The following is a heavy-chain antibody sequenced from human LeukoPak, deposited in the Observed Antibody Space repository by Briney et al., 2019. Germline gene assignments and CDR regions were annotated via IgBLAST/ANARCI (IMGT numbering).Heavy chain of an antibody. CDR1: GESMNTYH. CDR2: MNYSGST. J-gene: IGHJ4*02. Sequence: SETLSLTCTVSGESMNTYHWDWIRQPPGKGLEWIGYMNYSGSTNYNPSLKSRVTISVDTSKNQFSLKLSSTTAADTAVYYCARAPNWNGLFDYWGQGTLATVSS. V-gene: IGHV4-59*01. CDR3: ARAPNWNGLFDY. D-gene: IGHD1-1*01.